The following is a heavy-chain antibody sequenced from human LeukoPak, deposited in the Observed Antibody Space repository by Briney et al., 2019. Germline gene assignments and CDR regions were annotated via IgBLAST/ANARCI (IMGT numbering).Heavy chain of an antibody. CDR3: ARGRVRRDYYGSGSYPRAWFDP. Sequence: SETLSLTCTVSGGSISSYYWSWIRQPPGKGLEWIGYIYYRGSTNYNPSLKSRVTISVDTSKNQFSLKLSSVTAADTAVYYCARGRVRRDYYGSGSYPRAWFDPWGQGTLVTVSS. J-gene: IGHJ5*02. CDR1: GGSISSYY. V-gene: IGHV4-59*01. CDR2: IYYRGST. D-gene: IGHD3-10*01.